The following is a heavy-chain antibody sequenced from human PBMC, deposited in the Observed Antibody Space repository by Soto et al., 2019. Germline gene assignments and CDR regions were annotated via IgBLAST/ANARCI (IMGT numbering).Heavy chain of an antibody. CDR3: ARALGGSYYQAFDY. Sequence: TLSLTCTVSGGSISSGDYYWSWIREPPGKGLEWIGYIYYSGSTYYNPSLKSRVTISVDTSKNQFSLKLSSVTAADTAVYYCARALGGSYYQAFDYWGQGTLVTVSS. J-gene: IGHJ4*02. D-gene: IGHD1-26*01. CDR1: GGSISSGDYY. CDR2: IYYSGST. V-gene: IGHV4-30-4*01.